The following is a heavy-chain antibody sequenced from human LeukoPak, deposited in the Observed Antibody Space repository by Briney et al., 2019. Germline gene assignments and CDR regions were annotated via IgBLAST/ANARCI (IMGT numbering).Heavy chain of an antibody. D-gene: IGHD1-26*01. CDR3: ASSPGLVGATVDY. V-gene: IGHV3-30*04. J-gene: IGHJ4*02. CDR2: ISYDGDNK. Sequence: PGGSLRLSCAASGFTLSSYAMHWVRQGPGKGLEWVAVISYDGDNKYYADSVKGRFTISRDNSKNTLYLQMNSLRVEDTALYYCASSPGLVGATVDYWGQGTLVTVSS. CDR1: GFTLSSYA.